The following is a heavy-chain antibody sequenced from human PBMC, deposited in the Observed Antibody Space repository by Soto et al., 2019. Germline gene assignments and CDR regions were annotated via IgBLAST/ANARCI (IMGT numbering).Heavy chain of an antibody. Sequence: GRSLRLSCAASGFTFSSYAMSWVRQAPGKGLEWVSAISGSGGSTYYAASVKGRFTISRDNSKNTLYLQMNSLRAEDTAVYYCANTPILSGYYGMDVWGQGTTVTVPS. CDR3: ANTPILSGYYGMDV. V-gene: IGHV3-23*01. CDR2: ISGSGGST. J-gene: IGHJ6*02. CDR1: GFTFSSYA.